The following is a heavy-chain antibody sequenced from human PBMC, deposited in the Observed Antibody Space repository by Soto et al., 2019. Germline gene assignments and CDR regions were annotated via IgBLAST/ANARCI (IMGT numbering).Heavy chain of an antibody. CDR1: GGSISSYY. D-gene: IGHD6-13*01. CDR3: ARNRAAGTDGLGY. J-gene: IGHJ4*02. CDR2: IYYSGST. V-gene: IGHV4-59*01. Sequence: QVQLQESGPGLVKPSETLSLTCTVSGGSISSYYWSWIRQPPGKGLEWIGYIYYSGSTNYNPSLKSRGTISVDTSKNQFSLKLSSVTAADTAVYYCARNRAAGTDGLGYWGQGTLVTVSS.